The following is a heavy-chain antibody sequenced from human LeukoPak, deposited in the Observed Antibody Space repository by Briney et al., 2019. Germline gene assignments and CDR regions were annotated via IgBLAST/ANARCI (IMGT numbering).Heavy chain of an antibody. CDR2: INHSGST. J-gene: IGHJ4*02. Sequence: PSETLSLTCAVYGGSFSGYYWSWIRQPPGKGLEWIGEINHSGSTNYNPSLKSRVTISVDTSKNQFSLKLSSVTAADTAVYYCARANGRTRWLQPPVDYWGQGTLVTVSS. D-gene: IGHD5-12*01. CDR3: ARANGRTRWLQPPVDY. CDR1: GGSFSGYY. V-gene: IGHV4-34*01.